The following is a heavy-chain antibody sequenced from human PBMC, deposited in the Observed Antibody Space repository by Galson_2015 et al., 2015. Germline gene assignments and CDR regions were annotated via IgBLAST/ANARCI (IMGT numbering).Heavy chain of an antibody. D-gene: IGHD6-19*01. Sequence: SVKVSCKASGYTFTSYGISWVRQAPGQGLEWMGWISAYNGNTNYAQKLQGRVTMTTDTSTSTAYMELRSLRSDDTAVYYCARGVAVAGSAGWFDPWGQGTLVTVSS. J-gene: IGHJ5*02. V-gene: IGHV1-18*01. CDR3: ARGVAVAGSAGWFDP. CDR2: ISAYNGNT. CDR1: GYTFTSYG.